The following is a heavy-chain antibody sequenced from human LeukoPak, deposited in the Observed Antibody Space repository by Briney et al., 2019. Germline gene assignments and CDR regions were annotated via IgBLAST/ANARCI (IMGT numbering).Heavy chain of an antibody. CDR3: AKTGLSVAYCMDV. CDR1: GGSFSGYY. CDR2: INHSGSA. D-gene: IGHD2-15*01. J-gene: IGHJ6*03. V-gene: IGHV4-34*01. Sequence: SETLSLTCAVYGGSFSGYYWSWIRQPPGKGLEWIGEINHSGSANYNPSLKSRVTISLDTSKNQFSLKLSSVTAADTAVYYCAKTGLSVAYCMDVWGKGATVTVSS.